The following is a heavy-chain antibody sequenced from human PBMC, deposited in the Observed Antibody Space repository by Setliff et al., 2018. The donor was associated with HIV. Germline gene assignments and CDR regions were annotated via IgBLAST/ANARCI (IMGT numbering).Heavy chain of an antibody. V-gene: IGHV1-46*01. CDR3: TRIPRKNYNFWTGYFSGYYYGMDV. J-gene: IGHJ6*02. Sequence: GASVKVSCKASGYTFTSYYMHWVRQAPGRGLEWMGLINPSGGSTTYAQKFLGRVTMTRNTSVDTAYMELSSLRSEDTAVYYCTRIPRKNYNFWTGYFSGYYYGMDVWGQGTTVTVSS. D-gene: IGHD3-3*01. CDR1: GYTFTSYY. CDR2: INPSGGST.